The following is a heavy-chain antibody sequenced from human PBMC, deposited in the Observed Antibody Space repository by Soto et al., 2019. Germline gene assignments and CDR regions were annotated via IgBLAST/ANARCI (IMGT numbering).Heavy chain of an antibody. Sequence: PGGSLRLSCAASGFTFSGYALSWVRQAPGKGLEWVSTISGSDGKTFYADSVKGRFSISRDTSQSTLYLQMNSLRADDTAMYYCARWSYLDYWGQGTRVTVSS. CDR1: GFTFSGYA. V-gene: IGHV3-23*01. CDR2: ISGSDGKT. CDR3: ARWSYLDY. D-gene: IGHD3-3*01. J-gene: IGHJ4*02.